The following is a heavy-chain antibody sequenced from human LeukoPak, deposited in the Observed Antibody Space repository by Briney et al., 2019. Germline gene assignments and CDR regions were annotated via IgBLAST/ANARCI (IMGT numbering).Heavy chain of an antibody. D-gene: IGHD2-21*01. CDR2: ISYDGSNK. V-gene: IGHV3-30*04. Sequence: GGSLRLSCAASGFTFSSYAMHWVRQAPGKGLEWVAVISYDGSNKYYADSVKGRFTISRENPKNTLYLQMNSLRAEDTAVYYCARDFDQIAAFDIWGQGTMVTVSS. J-gene: IGHJ3*02. CDR3: ARDFDQIAAFDI. CDR1: GFTFSSYA.